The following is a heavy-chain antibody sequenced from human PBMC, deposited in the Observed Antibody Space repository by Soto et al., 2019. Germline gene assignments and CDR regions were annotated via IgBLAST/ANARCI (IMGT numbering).Heavy chain of an antibody. CDR3: TRDSVDYYGSGSYPLYYYYYGMDV. V-gene: IGHV3-49*03. CDR1: GFTFGDYA. J-gene: IGHJ6*02. Sequence: PGGSLRLSCTASGFTFGDYAMSWFRQAPGKGLEWVGFIRSKAYGGTTEYAASVKGRFTISRDDSKSIAYLQMNSLKTEDTAVYYCTRDSVDYYGSGSYPLYYYYYGMDVWGQGTTVTVSS. CDR2: IRSKAYGGTT. D-gene: IGHD3-10*01.